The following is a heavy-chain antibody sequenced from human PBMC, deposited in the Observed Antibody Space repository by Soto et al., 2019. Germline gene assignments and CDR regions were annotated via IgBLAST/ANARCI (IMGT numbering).Heavy chain of an antibody. CDR2: IIPIFGTA. CDR1: GGTFSSYA. V-gene: IGHV1-69*13. J-gene: IGHJ4*02. CDR3: ARSGDSSGYYSVFEY. D-gene: IGHD3-22*01. Sequence: SVKVSCKASGGTFSSYAISWVRQAPGQGLEWMGGIIPIFGTANYAQKFQGRVTITADESTSTAYMELSSLRSEDTAVYYCARSGDSSGYYSVFEYWGQGTLVTVSS.